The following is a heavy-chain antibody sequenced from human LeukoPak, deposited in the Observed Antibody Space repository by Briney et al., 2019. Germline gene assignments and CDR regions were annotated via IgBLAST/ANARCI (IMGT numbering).Heavy chain of an antibody. D-gene: IGHD4-17*01. CDR1: GYTFTSYG. V-gene: IGHV1-18*01. CDR3: ARAGRLRYYYYGMDV. Sequence: GASVKASCKASGYTFTSYGISWVRQAPGQGLEWMGWISAYNGNTNYAQKLQGRVTMTTDTSTSTAYMELRSLRSDDTAVYYCARAGRLRYYYYGMDVWGQGTTVTVSS. CDR2: ISAYNGNT. J-gene: IGHJ6*02.